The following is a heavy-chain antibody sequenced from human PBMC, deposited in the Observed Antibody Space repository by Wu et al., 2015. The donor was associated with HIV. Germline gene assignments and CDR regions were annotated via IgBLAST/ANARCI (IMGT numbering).Heavy chain of an antibody. D-gene: IGHD3-10*01. Sequence: QVQLVQSGAEVKKPGASVKVSCKASGYTFTSYDINWVRQATGQGLEWMGWMNPNSGNTGYAQKFQGRVTMTRNTSISTAYMELSSLRSEDTAVYYCARRITMVRGYSPPXQLGSDPWGPGEPWVHRLL. J-gene: IGHJ5*02. CDR3: ARRITMVRGYSPPXQLGSDP. CDR2: MNPNSGNT. CDR1: GYTFTSYD. V-gene: IGHV1-8*01.